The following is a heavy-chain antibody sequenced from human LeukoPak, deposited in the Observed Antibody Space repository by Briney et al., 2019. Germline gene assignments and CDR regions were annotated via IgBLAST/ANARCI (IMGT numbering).Heavy chain of an antibody. D-gene: IGHD3/OR15-3a*01. J-gene: IGHJ4*03. CDR1: GVSISSSNSY. CDR2: IYYSGNT. V-gene: IGHV4-39*01. Sequence: SETLSLTCTVSGVSISSSNSYWGWIRQPPGKGLEWIGSIYYSGNTYYNASLKSQVSISIDTSKNQFSLRLTSVTAAATAVYYCARQPASGLVILPGGQGNLVTGSS. CDR3: ARQPASGLVILP.